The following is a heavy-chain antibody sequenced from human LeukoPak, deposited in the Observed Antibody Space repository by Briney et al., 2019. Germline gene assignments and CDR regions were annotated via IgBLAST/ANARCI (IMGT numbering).Heavy chain of an antibody. V-gene: IGHV5-51*01. CDR1: GYSFTSYW. Sequence: GESLKISCKGSGYSFTSYWNAWVRQMPGKGLEWMGITYPDDSDTRYSPSFQGQVTISADKSINTAYLQWSSLKASDTAMYYCARRSYGGKDFDYWGQGTLVTVSS. CDR2: TYPDDSDT. J-gene: IGHJ4*02. D-gene: IGHD4-23*01. CDR3: ARRSYGGKDFDY.